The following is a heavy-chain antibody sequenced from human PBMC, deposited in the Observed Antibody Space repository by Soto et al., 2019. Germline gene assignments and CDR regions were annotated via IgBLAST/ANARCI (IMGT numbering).Heavy chain of an antibody. V-gene: IGHV3-33*01. CDR2: IWYDGSNK. CDR3: ARDIRIPGGYSSSWYDYYGMDV. J-gene: IGHJ6*02. Sequence: XESLSLSCAASGFTFSSYCMHWVRQAPGKGLEWVAVIWYDGSNKYYADSVKGRFTISRDNSKNTLYLQMNSLRAEDTAVYYCARDIRIPGGYSSSWYDYYGMDVWGQGTTVTVSS. D-gene: IGHD6-13*01. CDR1: GFTFSSYC.